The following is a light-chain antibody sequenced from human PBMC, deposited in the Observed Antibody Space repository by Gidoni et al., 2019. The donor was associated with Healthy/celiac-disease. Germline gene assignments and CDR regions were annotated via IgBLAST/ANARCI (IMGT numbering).Light chain of an antibody. CDR3: QQYYSTPPA. J-gene: IGKJ4*01. CDR1: QSVLYSSNNKNY. CDR2: WAS. V-gene: IGKV4-1*01. Sequence: DSVMTHSPDSLAVYLGERATINCKSSQSVLYSSNNKNYLAWYQQKPGQPPKLLIYWASTRESGVPDRFSGSGSGTDFTLTISSLQAEDVAVYYCQQYYSTPPAFGGGTKVEIK.